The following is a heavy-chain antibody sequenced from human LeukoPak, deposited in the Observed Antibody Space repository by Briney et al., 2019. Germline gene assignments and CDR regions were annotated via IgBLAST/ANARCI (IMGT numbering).Heavy chain of an antibody. CDR3: TTRLRNHFDY. D-gene: IGHD5-12*01. CDR1: GFTFSSFI. Sequence: GGSLRLSCATSGFTFSSFIMNWVRQAPGKGLEWVSTISDGSRDTHYAGSVKGRFTISRDDSQNIVYLQMDSLRAEDTALYYCTTRLRNHFDYWGQGTQVTVSS. CDR2: ISDGSRDT. V-gene: IGHV3-23*01. J-gene: IGHJ4*02.